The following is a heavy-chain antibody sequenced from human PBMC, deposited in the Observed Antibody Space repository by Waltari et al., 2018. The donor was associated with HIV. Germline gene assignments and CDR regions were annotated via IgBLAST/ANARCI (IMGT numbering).Heavy chain of an antibody. D-gene: IGHD3-3*01. V-gene: IGHV3-49*02. Sequence: EVKLVESGGGLLQPGRSLRLPCGGSGFTFVSTIMSWVRQAPGRGLEWVGFIRSQSNGGTTEYAASVKGRFTISRDDSKSIAYLEMNSLKTEDTAVYYCTREARYGFSDYWGPGTLLIVSS. CDR3: TREARYGFSDY. J-gene: IGHJ4*02. CDR1: GFTFVSTI. CDR2: IRSQSNGGTT.